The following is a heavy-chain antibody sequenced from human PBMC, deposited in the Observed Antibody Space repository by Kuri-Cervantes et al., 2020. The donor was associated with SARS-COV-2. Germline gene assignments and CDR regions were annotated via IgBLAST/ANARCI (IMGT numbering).Heavy chain of an antibody. CDR2: ISSSGSTI. CDR3: ARDEGSYYYYMDV. Sequence: GESLKISCAASGFTFSDYYMSWIRQAPGKGLEWVSYISSSGSTIYYADSVKGRFTISRDNAKNSLYLQMNSLRAEDTAVYYCARDEGSYYYYMDVWGKGTTVTVSS. V-gene: IGHV3-11*04. CDR1: GFTFSDYY. J-gene: IGHJ6*03. D-gene: IGHD3-10*01.